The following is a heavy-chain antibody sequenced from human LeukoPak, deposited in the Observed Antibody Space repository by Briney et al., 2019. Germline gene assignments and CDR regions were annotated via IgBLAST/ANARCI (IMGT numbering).Heavy chain of an antibody. CDR3: ARGGENSYEPNDY. Sequence: GGSLRLSCAASGFTFSSYWMSWVRQAPGKGLEWVAVISYDGSNKYYADSVKGRFTISRDNSKNTLYLQMNSLRAEDTAVYYCARGGENSYEPNDYWGQGTLVTVSS. CDR2: ISYDGSNK. J-gene: IGHJ4*02. D-gene: IGHD5-18*01. CDR1: GFTFSSYW. V-gene: IGHV3-30-3*01.